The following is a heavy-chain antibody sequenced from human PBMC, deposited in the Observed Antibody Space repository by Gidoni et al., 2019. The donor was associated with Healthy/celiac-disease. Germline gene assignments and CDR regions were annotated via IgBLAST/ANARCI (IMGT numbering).Heavy chain of an antibody. CDR2: IIPIFGTA. D-gene: IGHD4-17*01. V-gene: IGHV1-69*06. J-gene: IGHJ5*02. CDR1: GGTSSSYA. CDR3: ARGLSDYGDYHIWFDP. Sequence: QVQLVQSGAEVKKPGSSVKVPCKASGGTSSSYAISWVRQAPGQGLEWMGGIIPIFGTANSAQKFQGRVTITADKSTSTAYMELSSLRSEDTAVYYCARGLSDYGDYHIWFDPWGQGTLVTVSS.